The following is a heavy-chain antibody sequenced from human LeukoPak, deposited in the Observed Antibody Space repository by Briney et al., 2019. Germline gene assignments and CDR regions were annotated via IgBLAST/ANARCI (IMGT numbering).Heavy chain of an antibody. CDR1: GYSINNAHY. V-gene: IGHV4-38-2*01. CDR3: ARASVEHSIVAGDYFDY. Sequence: SETLSLTCAVSGYSINNAHYWAWIRQPPGEGLEWIGNISQSAIASYNPSLKSRVTISLDTSNNHFSLDLRSVAAADTAVYFCARASVEHSIVAGDYFDYWGQGTLVTVSS. D-gene: IGHD1/OR15-1a*01. J-gene: IGHJ4*02. CDR2: ISQSAIA.